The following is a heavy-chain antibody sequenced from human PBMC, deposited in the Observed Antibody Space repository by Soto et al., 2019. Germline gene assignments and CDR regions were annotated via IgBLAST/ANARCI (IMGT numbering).Heavy chain of an antibody. J-gene: IGHJ4*02. D-gene: IGHD6-13*01. V-gene: IGHV4-4*02. Sequence: QVQLQESGPGLVKPSGTLSLTCAVSGGSISSSNWWSWVRQPPGKGLEWIGEIYHSGSTNYNPSLKRRVTISVDKSQNQSSLKLGSVTAADTAVYYCARDEPGGGVAAAGLYWGQGTLVTVSS. CDR3: ARDEPGGGVAAAGLY. CDR2: IYHSGST. CDR1: GGSISSSNW.